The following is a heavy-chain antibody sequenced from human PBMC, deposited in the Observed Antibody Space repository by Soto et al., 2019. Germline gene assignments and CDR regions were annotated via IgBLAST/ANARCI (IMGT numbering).Heavy chain of an antibody. CDR2: MYHSGTT. J-gene: IGHJ4*02. CDR3: ARLGGYYQALDH. V-gene: IGHV4-30-2*01. D-gene: IGHD3-3*01. Sequence: PSETLSLTCAVSGGSISSGGYSWSWIRQPPGKGLEWIGYMYHSGTTMYNPSLKSRLTISVDRSKNQVSLNLTSVTAADTAVYFCARLGGYYQALDHWSQGTLVTVSS. CDR1: GGSISSGGYS.